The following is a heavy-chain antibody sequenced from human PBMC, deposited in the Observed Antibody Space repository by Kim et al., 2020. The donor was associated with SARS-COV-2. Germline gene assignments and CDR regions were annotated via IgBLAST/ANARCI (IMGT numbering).Heavy chain of an antibody. Sequence: GGSLRLSCADSGFTFSDDYMSWLRQAPGKGLEWVSYISSSGSHIHYTDSVKGRLPISRDNAKNSLYLQRKRLRAEDTSVYYCARAVGGWTNYYGSGRSLMNDYNWFGPCGKGSLVTVS. V-gene: IGHV3-11*04. CDR2: ISSSGSHI. J-gene: IGHJ5*02. CDR3: ARAVGGWTNYYGSGRSLMNDYNWFGP. CDR1: GFTFSDDY. D-gene: IGHD3-10*01.